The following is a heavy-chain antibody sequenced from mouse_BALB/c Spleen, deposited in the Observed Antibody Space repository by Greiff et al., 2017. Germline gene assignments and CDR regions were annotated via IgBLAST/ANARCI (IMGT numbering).Heavy chain of an antibody. CDR1: GFTFSGFG. J-gene: IGHJ4*01. CDR2: ISTGSGTI. V-gene: IGHV5-17*02. CDR3: ARDYYGSSPCAMDY. Sequence: VQVLESGGGLVQPGGSRKLSCTASGFTFSGFGMHWVRQAPEKGLEWVGYISTGSGTINYEDTLKGRFTISRDKPTNTPFLQLTSLRSEDTAMYYCARDYYGSSPCAMDYWGQGTSVTVSS. D-gene: IGHD1-1*01.